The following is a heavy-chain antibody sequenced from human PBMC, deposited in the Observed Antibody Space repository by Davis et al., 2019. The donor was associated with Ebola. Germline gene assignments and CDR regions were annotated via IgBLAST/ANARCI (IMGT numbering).Heavy chain of an antibody. J-gene: IGHJ6*02. D-gene: IGHD3-10*01. CDR2: ISWSGSTI. V-gene: IGHV3-11*01. CDR3: ASIYGSGSYSNPHYYYYGMDV. Sequence: PGGSLRLSCAASGFTFSDHYMSWIRQAPGKGLEWVSYISWSGSTIYYADSVKGRFTISRDNAKNSLYLQMNSLRAEDTAVYYCASIYGSGSYSNPHYYYYGMDVWGQGTTVTVSS. CDR1: GFTFSDHY.